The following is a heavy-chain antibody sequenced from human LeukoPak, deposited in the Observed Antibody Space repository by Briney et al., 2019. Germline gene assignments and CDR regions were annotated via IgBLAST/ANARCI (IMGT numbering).Heavy chain of an antibody. Sequence: ASVKVSCKASGYTFTGYYMNWVRQAPGQGLEWMGWINPDSGGKNYAQKFQGRVTMTRDTSISTAYMELSRLRSYDTAVYYCARVREYYGSGGWFDPWGQGTLVTVSS. CDR2: INPDSGGK. D-gene: IGHD3-10*01. V-gene: IGHV1-2*02. J-gene: IGHJ5*02. CDR3: ARVREYYGSGGWFDP. CDR1: GYTFTGYY.